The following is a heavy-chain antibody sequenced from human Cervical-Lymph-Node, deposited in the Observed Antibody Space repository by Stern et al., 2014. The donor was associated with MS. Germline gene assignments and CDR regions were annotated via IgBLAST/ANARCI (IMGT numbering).Heavy chain of an antibody. J-gene: IGHJ1*01. CDR1: GFSRRDAW. CDR3: TTDRIEVTGPQFQH. D-gene: IGHD6-19*01. CDR2: MKGKSDGGTT. V-gene: IGHV3-15*01. Sequence: EVQMFESGGGLVKPGGSLRLSCAAYGFSRRDAWMSWVRQAHGKGLEWVGRMKGKSDGGTTDYAAPVKGRFTLSRDDSKNILYLQTNSLKTEDTAVYFCTTDRIEVTGPQFQHWGQGTLVTVSS.